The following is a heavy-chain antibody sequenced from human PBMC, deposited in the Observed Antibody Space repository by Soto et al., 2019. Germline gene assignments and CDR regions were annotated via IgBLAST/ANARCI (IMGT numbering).Heavy chain of an antibody. CDR2: ISYDGSNK. V-gene: IGHV3-30*18. Sequence: QVQLVESGGGVVQPGRSLRLSCAASGFTFSSYGMHWVRQAPGKGLEWVAVISYDGSNKYYADSVKGRFTISRDNSKNALYLQMNSLTAEDTAVYYCAKDRGCITIFCTEGYYYYGMDVWGQGNTVTVSS. CDR1: GFTFSSYG. D-gene: IGHD3-9*01. CDR3: AKDRGCITIFCTEGYYYYGMDV. J-gene: IGHJ6*02.